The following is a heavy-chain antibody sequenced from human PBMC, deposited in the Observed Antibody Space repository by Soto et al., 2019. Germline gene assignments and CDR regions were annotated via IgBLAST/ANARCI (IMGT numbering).Heavy chain of an antibody. CDR3: AREQQLGPYYY. J-gene: IGHJ4*02. D-gene: IGHD6-13*01. V-gene: IGHV4-4*07. CDR2: IYTSGST. Sequence: SETLCLTCTVSCGSIISYYWSWIRQPAGKGLEWIGRIYTSGSTNYNPSLKSRVTMSVDTSKNQFSLKLSSVTAADTAVYYCAREQQLGPYYYWGQGTLVTVSS. CDR1: CGSIISYY.